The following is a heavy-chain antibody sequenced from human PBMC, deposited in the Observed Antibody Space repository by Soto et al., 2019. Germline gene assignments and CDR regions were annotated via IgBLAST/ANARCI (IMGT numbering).Heavy chain of an antibody. Sequence: SETLSLTCTVSGGYISSYYWSWIRQPPGKGLEWIGYIYYSGSTNYNPSLKSRVNISVDTSKNQFSLKLSSVTAADTAVYYCARTLFMKSRSMDEWFDPWGQGTLVTVSS. D-gene: IGHD3-16*01. J-gene: IGHJ5*02. CDR1: GGYISSYY. CDR3: ARTLFMKSRSMDEWFDP. V-gene: IGHV4-59*01. CDR2: IYYSGST.